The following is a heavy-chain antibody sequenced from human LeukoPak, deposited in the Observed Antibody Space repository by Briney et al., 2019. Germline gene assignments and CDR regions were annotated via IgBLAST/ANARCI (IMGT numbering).Heavy chain of an antibody. CDR3: ARGGPHGYYFDY. Sequence: GGSLRLSCAASEFTFSSYSMNWVRQAPGKGLEWVSSISSGSTYIYYADSAKGRFTISKDNAKNSLYLQMNSLRAEDTAVYYCARGGPHGYYFDYWGQGTLVTVSS. CDR1: EFTFSSYS. V-gene: IGHV3-21*01. CDR2: ISSGSTYI. J-gene: IGHJ4*02. D-gene: IGHD4-17*01.